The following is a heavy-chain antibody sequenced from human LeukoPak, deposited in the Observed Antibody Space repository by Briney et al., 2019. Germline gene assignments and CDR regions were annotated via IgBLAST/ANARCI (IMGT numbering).Heavy chain of an antibody. CDR3: ARISSSWYYFDY. CDR2: IYYSGST. D-gene: IGHD6-13*01. Sequence: SETLSLTCTVSGGSISSSSYYWGWIRQPPGKGLEWIGSIYYSGSTNYNPSLKSRVTMSVDTSKNQFSLKLSSVTAADTAVYYCARISSSWYYFDYWGQGTLVTVSS. CDR1: GGSISSSSYY. V-gene: IGHV4-39*07. J-gene: IGHJ4*02.